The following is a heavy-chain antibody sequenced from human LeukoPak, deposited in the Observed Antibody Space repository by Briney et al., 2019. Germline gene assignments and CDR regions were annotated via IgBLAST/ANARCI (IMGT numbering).Heavy chain of an antibody. CDR3: ARDLVDSSGYYYGFGP. Sequence: SETLSLTCTVSGASISSGDYYWSWIRQPPGKGLEWIGDIYYSGSTHYNPSLRSRVTISVDMSKNQFSLKLTSVTAADTAVYYCARDLVDSSGYYYGFGPWGQGTLVTVSS. CDR1: GASISSGDYY. D-gene: IGHD3-22*01. J-gene: IGHJ5*02. V-gene: IGHV4-30-4*01. CDR2: IYYSGST.